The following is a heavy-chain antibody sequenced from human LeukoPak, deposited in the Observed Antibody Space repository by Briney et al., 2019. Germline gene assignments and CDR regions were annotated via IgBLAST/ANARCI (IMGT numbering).Heavy chain of an antibody. Sequence: ASVKVSCKASGGSFSSYGISWVRQAPGQGLEWMGVTIPLFGVVNYAQKFQGRVTIATDESTSAVYMELSSLTSEDTAVYYCAKGGYCSGSSCYGIAAYDIWGQGTMVTASS. V-gene: IGHV1-69*05. J-gene: IGHJ3*02. CDR3: AKGGYCSGSSCYGIAAYDI. CDR2: TIPLFGVV. CDR1: GGSFSSYG. D-gene: IGHD2-15*01.